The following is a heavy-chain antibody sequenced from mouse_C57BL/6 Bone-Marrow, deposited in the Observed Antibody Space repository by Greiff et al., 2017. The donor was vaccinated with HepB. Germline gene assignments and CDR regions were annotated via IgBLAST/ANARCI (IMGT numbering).Heavy chain of an antibody. V-gene: IGHV1-53*01. CDR3: ATDYYGSSYDYAMDY. D-gene: IGHD1-1*01. Sequence: QVQLQQSGTELVKPGASVKLSCKASGYTFTSYWMHWVKQRPGQGLEWIGNINPSNGGTNYNEKFKSKATLTVDKSSSTAYMQLSSLTSEDSAVYYCATDYYGSSYDYAMDYWGQGTSVTVSS. CDR2: INPSNGGT. J-gene: IGHJ4*01. CDR1: GYTFTSYW.